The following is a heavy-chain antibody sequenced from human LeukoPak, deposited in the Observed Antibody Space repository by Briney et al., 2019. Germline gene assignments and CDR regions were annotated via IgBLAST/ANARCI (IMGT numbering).Heavy chain of an antibody. D-gene: IGHD2-2*01. CDR3: ASIDHGDIVVVPAAPFHDY. J-gene: IGHJ4*02. Sequence: GASVKVSCKASGYTFTGYYMHWVRQAPGQGLEWMGWINPNSGGTNYAQKFQGRVTMTRDTSISTAYMELSRLRSDDTAVYYCASIDHGDIVVVPAAPFHDYWGQGTLVTVSS. CDR1: GYTFTGYY. CDR2: INPNSGGT. V-gene: IGHV1-2*02.